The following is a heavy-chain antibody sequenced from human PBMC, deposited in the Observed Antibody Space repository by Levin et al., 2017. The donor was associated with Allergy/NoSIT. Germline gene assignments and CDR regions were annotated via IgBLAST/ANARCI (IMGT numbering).Heavy chain of an antibody. CDR2: IYYSGST. D-gene: IGHD1/OR15-1a*01. V-gene: IGHV4-59*01. CDR1: GGSISSYY. Sequence: SETLSLTCTVSGGSISSYYWSWIRQPPGKGLEWIGYIYYSGSTNYNPSLKSRVTISVDTSKNPFSLKLSSVTAADTAVYYCARGPAPGTNWFDPWGQGTLVTVSS. J-gene: IGHJ5*02. CDR3: ARGPAPGTNWFDP.